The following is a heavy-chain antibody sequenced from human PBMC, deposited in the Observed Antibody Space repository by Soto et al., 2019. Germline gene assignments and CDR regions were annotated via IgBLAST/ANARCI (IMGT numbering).Heavy chain of an antibody. CDR1: GFTFSNYW. Sequence: EVQLVESGGGLVQPGGSLRLSCAASGFTFSNYWMYWVRQAPGKGLEWVSRINSDGSVSSYADSVKGRLTISRDNVKKTLYLQMDSRRAEDTAVYYCARGDCVGGTCYSLAGSFYYYMDVWGKGTTVTVFS. CDR2: INSDGSVS. J-gene: IGHJ6*03. CDR3: ARGDCVGGTCYSLAGSFYYYMDV. D-gene: IGHD2-15*01. V-gene: IGHV3-74*02.